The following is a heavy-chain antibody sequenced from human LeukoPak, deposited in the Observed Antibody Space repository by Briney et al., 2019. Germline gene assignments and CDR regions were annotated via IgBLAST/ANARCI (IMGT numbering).Heavy chain of an antibody. V-gene: IGHV5-51*01. J-gene: IGHJ6*04. D-gene: IGHD2-15*01. Sequence: GESPKISCKGSGYRFTSYWLGWVRQMPGKGLEWVVIIYPGNSDTIYRPSFQGQVTSPADKSISPAYLQWSGLKASDSAMYYCGRRGGVAAANYYYGMDVWGEGSKVTVSP. CDR3: GRRGGVAAANYYYGMDV. CDR2: IYPGNSDT. CDR1: GYRFTSYW.